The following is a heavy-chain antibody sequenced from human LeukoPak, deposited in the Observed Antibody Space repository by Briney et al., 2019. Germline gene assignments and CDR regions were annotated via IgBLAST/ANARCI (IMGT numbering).Heavy chain of an antibody. D-gene: IGHD2-21*01. Sequence: GGSLRLSCAASGFTFSGSALHWVRQASGKGLEWVGRIRSKADNYATAYAASVKGRFTLSRDDSKNTAYLQMDSLKTEDTAMYYCTRHVPGSCGLDYWGQGTLVTVSS. CDR1: GFTFSGSA. J-gene: IGHJ4*02. CDR2: IRSKADNYAT. CDR3: TRHVPGSCGLDY. V-gene: IGHV3-73*01.